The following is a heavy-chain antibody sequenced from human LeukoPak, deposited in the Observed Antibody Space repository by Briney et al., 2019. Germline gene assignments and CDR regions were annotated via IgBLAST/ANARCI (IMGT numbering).Heavy chain of an antibody. CDR2: IYHSGST. D-gene: IGHD6-13*01. CDR1: GGSISSYS. V-gene: IGHV4-30-2*01. CDR3: ARAVDWNSSSWYPDY. J-gene: IGHJ4*02. Sequence: SETLSLTCTVSGGSISSYSWSWIRQPPGKGLEWIGYIYHSGSTYYNPSLKSRVTISVDRSKNQFSLKLSSVTAADTAVYYCARAVDWNSSSWYPDYWGQGTLVTVSS.